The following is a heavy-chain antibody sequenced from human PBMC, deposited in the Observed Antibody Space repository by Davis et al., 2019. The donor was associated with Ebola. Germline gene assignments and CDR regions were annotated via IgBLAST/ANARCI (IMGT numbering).Heavy chain of an antibody. CDR3: AQIVLMVYTIGAFDI. V-gene: IGHV4-39*01. Sequence: SETLSLTCTVSGGSIISSSSYWGWIRQPPRKGLEWIGSIYYSGSTYYNPSLKSRVTISVDTSKNQFSLKLSSVTAADTAVYYCAQIVLMVYTIGAFDIWGQGTMVTVSS. CDR2: IYYSGST. D-gene: IGHD2-8*01. J-gene: IGHJ3*02. CDR1: GGSIISSSSY.